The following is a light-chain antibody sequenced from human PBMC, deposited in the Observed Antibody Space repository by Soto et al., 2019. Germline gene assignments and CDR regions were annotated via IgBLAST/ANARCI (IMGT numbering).Light chain of an antibody. CDR1: QSLSSSF. Sequence: EIVLTQSPGTLSLSPGERVTLSCRASQSLSSSFLARYQQKLGQTPRLLIYGASSRATGMPERFSGSVSGTDFTLTISRLDPDDFAVYYCQQYDSSPYTVGQGTKLEIK. CDR2: GAS. V-gene: IGKV3-20*01. CDR3: QQYDSSPYT. J-gene: IGKJ2*01.